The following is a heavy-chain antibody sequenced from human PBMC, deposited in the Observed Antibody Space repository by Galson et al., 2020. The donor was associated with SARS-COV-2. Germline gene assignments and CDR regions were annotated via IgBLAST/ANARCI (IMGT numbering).Heavy chain of an antibody. CDR1: GGSISSSSYY. J-gene: IGHJ4*02. Sequence: SETLSLTCTVSGGSISSSSYYWVWIRQPPGKGLEWIGSLSYSGSPYYNPSLKSRVTISVDTSKNQFSLKLSSVTAADTAVYYCARHPFNSSGWYEMIRYFDYWGQGTLVTVSS. D-gene: IGHD6-19*01. V-gene: IGHV4-39*01. CDR2: LSYSGSP. CDR3: ARHPFNSSGWYEMIRYFDY.